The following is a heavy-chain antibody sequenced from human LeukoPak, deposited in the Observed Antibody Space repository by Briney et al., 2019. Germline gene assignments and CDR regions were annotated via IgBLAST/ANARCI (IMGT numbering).Heavy chain of an antibody. Sequence: SQTLSLTCAISGDSVSSNSASWNWIRQSPSRGLEWLGKTYYRSKWYNDFAVSVKSRITINPDTSKNQFSLQLNSVTPEYTAVYYCARADTSAFDYWGQGTLVTVSS. D-gene: IGHD3-16*01. CDR1: GDSVSSNSAS. CDR2: TYYRSKWYN. CDR3: ARADTSAFDY. V-gene: IGHV6-1*01. J-gene: IGHJ4*02.